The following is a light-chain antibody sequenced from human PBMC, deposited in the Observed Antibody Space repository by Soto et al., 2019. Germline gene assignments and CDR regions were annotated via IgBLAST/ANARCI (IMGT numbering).Light chain of an antibody. V-gene: IGLV2-14*01. CDR3: SSSTNTITVI. Sequence: QSVLTQPASVSGSPGQSITISCTGTSSDIGGYNYVSWYQQQPGKAPKLMIYEVTNRPSGVSNRFSGSKSGNTASLTISGLQAEDEAYYYCSSSTNTITVIFGGGNKVTVL. CDR1: SSDIGGYNY. J-gene: IGLJ2*01. CDR2: EVT.